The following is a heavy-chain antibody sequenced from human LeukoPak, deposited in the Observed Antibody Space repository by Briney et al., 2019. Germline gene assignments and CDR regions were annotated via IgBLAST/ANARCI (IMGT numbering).Heavy chain of an antibody. J-gene: IGHJ6*03. CDR1: GYTFTGYY. Sequence: ASVKVSCKASGYTFTGYYMHWVRQAPGQGLEWMGWINPNSGGTNYAQKFQGRVTMNRDTSISTAYMELSRLRSDDTAVYYCARERPTFGVPARTYYYMDVWGKGTTVTVSS. D-gene: IGHD3-3*01. CDR3: ARERPTFGVPARTYYYMDV. V-gene: IGHV1-2*02. CDR2: INPNSGGT.